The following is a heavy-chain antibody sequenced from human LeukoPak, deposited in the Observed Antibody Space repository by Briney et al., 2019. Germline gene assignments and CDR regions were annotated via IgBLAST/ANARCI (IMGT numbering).Heavy chain of an antibody. Sequence: PSETLSLTCTVSGGSISSGGYYWSWIRQHPGKGXXXXXYIYYSGSTYYNPSLKSRVTISVDTSKNQFSLKLSSVTAADTAVYYCARDGRRYSSSWYYFDCWGQGTLVTVSS. V-gene: IGHV4-31*03. J-gene: IGHJ4*02. CDR2: IYYSGST. D-gene: IGHD6-13*01. CDR1: GGSISSGGYY. CDR3: ARDGRRYSSSWYYFDC.